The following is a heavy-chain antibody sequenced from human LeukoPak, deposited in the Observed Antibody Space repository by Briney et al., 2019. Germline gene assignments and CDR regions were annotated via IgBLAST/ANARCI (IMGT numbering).Heavy chain of an antibody. CDR2: IFPSGGEI. CDR1: GFTFSTFA. D-gene: IGHD2-8*02. V-gene: IGHV3-23*01. J-gene: IGHJ4*02. Sequence: PAGGSLRLSCPASGFTFSTFAMMWVRQPPGKGLEWVSSIFPSGGEIQHADSGGGRFPLSRDNSKSTLSPQMHSLRADDTAIYYCATYRQVLLPFESWGQGTLVTVSS. CDR3: ATYRQVLLPFES.